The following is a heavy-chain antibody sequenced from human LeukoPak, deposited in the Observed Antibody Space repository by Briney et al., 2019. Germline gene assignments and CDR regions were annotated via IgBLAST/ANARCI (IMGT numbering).Heavy chain of an antibody. V-gene: IGHV3-48*04. Sequence: GGSLRLSCAASGFTFSSYAMSWVRQAPGKGLEWVSYISSSGSTIYYADSVKGRFTISRDNAKNSLCLQMNSLRAEDTAVYYCARRYYYYYMDVWGKGTTVTISS. CDR1: GFTFSSYA. CDR3: ARRYYYYYMDV. J-gene: IGHJ6*03. CDR2: ISSSGSTI.